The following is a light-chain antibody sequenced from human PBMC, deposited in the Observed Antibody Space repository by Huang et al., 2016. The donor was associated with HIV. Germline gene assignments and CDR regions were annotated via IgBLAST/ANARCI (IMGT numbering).Light chain of an antibody. CDR2: SGS. Sequence: DIVMIQSPLSLSVTTGKAASISCRSSQSLLHGNGYNYLEWYLQKPGQSPQLLIYSGSDRAPGVPARFSASGSGTDFSLTISSVEAEDIGIYYCMQSLQTPGTFGQGTRLDMK. CDR3: MQSLQTPGT. CDR1: QSLLHGNGYNY. J-gene: IGKJ5*01. V-gene: IGKV2-28*01.